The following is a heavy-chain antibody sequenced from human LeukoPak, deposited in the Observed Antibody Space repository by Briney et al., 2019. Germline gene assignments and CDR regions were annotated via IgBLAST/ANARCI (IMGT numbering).Heavy chain of an antibody. CDR3: ASISGPSTSWYHFDN. Sequence: PSETLSLTCNVSGGSVSSSNHHWAWIRQSPGMGLEWVGTFFSTGRTSQNPDPSLKGRVTLSVDTSRNQFSLQLRSLTAADTAIFYCASISGPSTSWYHFDNWGQGTLVTVSS. V-gene: IGHV4-39*01. CDR1: GGSVSSSNHH. CDR2: FFSTGRT. J-gene: IGHJ4*02. D-gene: IGHD6-13*01.